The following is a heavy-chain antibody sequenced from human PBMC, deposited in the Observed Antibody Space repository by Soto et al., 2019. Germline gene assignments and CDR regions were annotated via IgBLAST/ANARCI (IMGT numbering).Heavy chain of an antibody. Sequence: SETLSLTCTVSGGSISSYYWSWIRQPPGKGLEWIGYIYYSGSTNYNPSLKSRVTISVDTSKNQFSLKLSSVTAADTAVYYCARVWFGGSFPSYYYYMDVWGKGTTVTVSS. V-gene: IGHV4-59*08. CDR3: ARVWFGGSFPSYYYYMDV. D-gene: IGHD3-10*01. J-gene: IGHJ6*03. CDR1: GGSISSYY. CDR2: IYYSGST.